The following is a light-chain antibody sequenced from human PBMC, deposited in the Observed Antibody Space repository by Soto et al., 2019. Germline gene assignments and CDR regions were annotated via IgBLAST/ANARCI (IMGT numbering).Light chain of an antibody. CDR1: SSDVGGYNY. V-gene: IGLV2-14*01. Sequence: QSALTKPASVSGSAVQSITISCTGTSSDVGGYNYVSWYQQHPGKAPKLMIYDVSNRPSGVSNRFSGSKSGNTASLTISGLQAEDEADYSCSSYTSSSVVFGGGTQLTVL. J-gene: IGLJ2*01. CDR2: DVS. CDR3: SSYTSSSVV.